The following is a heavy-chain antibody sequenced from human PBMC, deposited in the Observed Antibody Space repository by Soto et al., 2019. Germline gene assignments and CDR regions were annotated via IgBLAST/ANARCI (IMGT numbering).Heavy chain of an antibody. CDR1: GYTFTSYG. CDR3: ARVPDTADAFDI. CDR2: ISAYNGNK. Sequence: ASVKVSCKASGYTFTSYGISWVRQAPGQGLEWMGWISAYNGNKYYADSVKGRFTISRDNSKSTLYLQMNSLRAEDTAVYYCARVPDTADAFDIWGQGTMVTVSS. D-gene: IGHD2-2*02. V-gene: IGHV1-18*01. J-gene: IGHJ3*02.